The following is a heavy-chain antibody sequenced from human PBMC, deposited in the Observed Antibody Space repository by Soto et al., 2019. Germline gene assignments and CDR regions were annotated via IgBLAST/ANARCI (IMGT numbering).Heavy chain of an antibody. Sequence: QVQLVESGGGVVQPGRSLRLSCAPSGFTFSSYATHWVRQAPGKGLERVAVISYDGSNKYYPDSVKGRFTISRDNSKNTLYLQMNSLRAEDTAVYYCARDGAEYYDSSGYPEYFQHWGQGTLVTVSS. CDR3: ARDGAEYYDSSGYPEYFQH. J-gene: IGHJ1*01. V-gene: IGHV3-30-3*01. CDR1: GFTFSSYA. D-gene: IGHD3-22*01. CDR2: ISYDGSNK.